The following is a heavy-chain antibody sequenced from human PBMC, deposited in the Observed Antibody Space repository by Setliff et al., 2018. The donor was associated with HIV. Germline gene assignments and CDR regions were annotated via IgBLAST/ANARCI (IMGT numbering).Heavy chain of an antibody. CDR2: IRIDGINK. CDR1: GFTFSNFG. J-gene: IGHJ4*02. V-gene: IGHV3-30*02. Sequence: GGSLRLSCAASGFTFSNFGMHWVRQAPGKGLEWVAFIRIDGINKYYADSVKGRSTISRDNSKNTVYLQMNSLRPEDTAVYYCASARIPTGGTSTSFDYWGQGTLVTVSS. D-gene: IGHD2-15*01. CDR3: ASARIPTGGTSTSFDY.